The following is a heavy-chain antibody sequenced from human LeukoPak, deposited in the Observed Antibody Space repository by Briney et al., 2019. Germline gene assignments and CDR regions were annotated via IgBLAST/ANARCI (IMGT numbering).Heavy chain of an antibody. CDR1: GFTFSSYA. V-gene: IGHV3-23*01. Sequence: GGSLRLSCAASGFTFSSYAMSWVRQAPGKGLEWVSAISGSGDSTYYGDSVKGRFTISRDNSKNTLYLQMISLRAEDTAVYKCARIGYSSSSLDFWGRGTLVTVSS. D-gene: IGHD6-6*01. CDR2: ISGSGDST. J-gene: IGHJ4*02. CDR3: ARIGYSSSSLDF.